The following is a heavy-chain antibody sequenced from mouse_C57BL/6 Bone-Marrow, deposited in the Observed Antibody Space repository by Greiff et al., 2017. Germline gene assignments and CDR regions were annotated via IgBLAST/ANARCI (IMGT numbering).Heavy chain of an antibody. CDR2: IYPGSGST. CDR1: GYTFTSYW. V-gene: IGHV1-55*01. D-gene: IGHD2-4*01. Sequence: QVQLQQPGAELVKPGASVKMSCKASGYTFTSYWITWVKQRPGQGLEWIGDIYPGSGSTNYNEKFKSKATLTVDTSSSTAYMQLSSLTSEDSAVYYCASPSYDYGPFAYWGQGTLVTVSA. CDR3: ASPSYDYGPFAY. J-gene: IGHJ3*01.